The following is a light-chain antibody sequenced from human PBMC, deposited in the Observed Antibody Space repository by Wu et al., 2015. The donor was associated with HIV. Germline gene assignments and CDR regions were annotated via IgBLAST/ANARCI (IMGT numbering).Light chain of an antibody. V-gene: IGKV3-11*01. Sequence: EIVLTQSPATLSLSPGEGATLSCRASQRVSSYLAWYQQKPGQAPRLLIYGASNRATGIPARFSGSGSGTDFTLTISSLEPEDFAVYYCQQRSSWPPTFGQGTKVEIK. J-gene: IGKJ1*01. CDR1: QRVSSY. CDR2: GAS. CDR3: QQRSSWPPT.